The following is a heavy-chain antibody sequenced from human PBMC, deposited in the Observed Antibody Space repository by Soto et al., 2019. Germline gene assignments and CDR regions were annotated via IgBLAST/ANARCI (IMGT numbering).Heavy chain of an antibody. D-gene: IGHD1-26*01. V-gene: IGHV4-59*08. Sequence: PSETLSLTCTFTGDSFSSISNHYCSWIRQPPGKGLEWLGYISYSGHTSYNPSLKSRLFISVDTSKNQVSLNLASVTAADTAVYYCARHLGIVGAAFYFHYWGLGTLVTVSS. J-gene: IGHJ4*02. CDR1: GDSFSSISNHY. CDR2: ISYSGHT. CDR3: ARHLGIVGAAFYFHY.